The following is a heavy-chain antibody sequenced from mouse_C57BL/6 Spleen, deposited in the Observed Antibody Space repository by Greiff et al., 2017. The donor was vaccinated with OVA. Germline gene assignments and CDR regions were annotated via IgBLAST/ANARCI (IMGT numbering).Heavy chain of an antibody. D-gene: IGHD2-1*01. J-gene: IGHJ4*01. CDR2: IDPSDSYT. CDR1: GYTFASYW. CDR3: ARGYGNYVDYAMDY. Sequence: QVQLQQPGAELVRPGTSVKLSCKASGYTFASYWMHWVKQRPGQGLEWIGVIDPSDSYTNYNQKFKGKATLTVDTSSSTAYMQLSSLTSEDSAVYYCARGYGNYVDYAMDYWGQGTSVTVSS. V-gene: IGHV1-59*01.